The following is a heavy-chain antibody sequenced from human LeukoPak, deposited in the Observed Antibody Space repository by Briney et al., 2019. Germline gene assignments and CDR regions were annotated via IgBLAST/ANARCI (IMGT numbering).Heavy chain of an antibody. Sequence: SETLSLTCTVSGGSISSYYWSWIRQPPGKGLEWIGYTYTSGSTNYNPSLKSRVTISVDTSKNQFSLKLSSVTAADTAVYYCARRDSSGSYFDYWGQGTLVTVSS. V-gene: IGHV4-4*09. CDR3: ARRDSSGSYFDY. CDR2: TYTSGST. J-gene: IGHJ4*02. CDR1: GGSISSYY. D-gene: IGHD3-22*01.